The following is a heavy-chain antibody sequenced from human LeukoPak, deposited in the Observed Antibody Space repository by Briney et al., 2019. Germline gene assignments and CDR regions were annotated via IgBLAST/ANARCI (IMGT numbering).Heavy chain of an antibody. CDR1: GGSISPYY. J-gene: IGHJ2*01. D-gene: IGHD2-2*01. V-gene: IGHV4-59*01. CDR2: IYYSGST. Sequence: SETLSLTCTVSGGSISPYYWSWIRQPPGKGLEWIGYIYYSGSTNYNPSLKSRVTISVDTSKNQFSLKLSSVTAADTAVYYCARNPLGNCSSTSCLRYWYFDLWGRGTLVSVSS. CDR3: ARNPLGNCSSTSCLRYWYFDL.